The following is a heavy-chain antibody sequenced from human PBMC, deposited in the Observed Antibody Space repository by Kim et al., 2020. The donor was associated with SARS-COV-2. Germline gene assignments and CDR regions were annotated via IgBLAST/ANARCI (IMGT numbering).Heavy chain of an antibody. V-gene: IGHV4-39*01. Sequence: SETLSLTCTVSGGSISSSSYYWGWIRQPPGKGLEWIGSIYYSGSTYYNPSLKSRVTISVDTSKNQFSLKLSSVTAADTAVYYCARLRANTYYFDYWGQGTLVTVSS. CDR2: IYYSGST. CDR1: GGSISSSSYY. CDR3: ARLRANTYYFDY. J-gene: IGHJ4*02. D-gene: IGHD1-26*01.